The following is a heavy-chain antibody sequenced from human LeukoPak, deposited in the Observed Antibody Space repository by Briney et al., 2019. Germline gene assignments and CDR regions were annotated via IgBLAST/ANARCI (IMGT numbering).Heavy chain of an antibody. D-gene: IGHD2-2*01. CDR1: GITFSSYA. CDR3: ARDRYCSSTSCYLDY. CDR2: ISYDGSNK. V-gene: IGHV3-30*04. Sequence: GGSLRLSCAASGITFSSYAMHWVRQAPGKGLEWVAVISYDGSNKYYADSVKGRFTISRDNSKNTLYLQMNSLRAEDTAVYYCARDRYCSSTSCYLDYWGQGTLVTVSS. J-gene: IGHJ4*02.